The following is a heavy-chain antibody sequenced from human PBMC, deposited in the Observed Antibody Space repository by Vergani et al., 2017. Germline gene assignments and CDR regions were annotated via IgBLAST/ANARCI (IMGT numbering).Heavy chain of an antibody. CDR3: ARSCSGGSCYLYYYYGMDV. J-gene: IGHJ6*02. CDR2: IIPIFGTA. CDR1: GGTFSSYA. V-gene: IGHV1-69*13. D-gene: IGHD2-15*01. Sequence: QVQLVQSGAEVKKPGSSVKVSCKASGGTFSSYAISWVRQAPGQGLEWMGRIIPIFGTANYAQKFQGRVTITADESTSTAYMEQSNLRSEDTAVYYCARSCSGGSCYLYYYYGMDVWGQGTTVTVSS.